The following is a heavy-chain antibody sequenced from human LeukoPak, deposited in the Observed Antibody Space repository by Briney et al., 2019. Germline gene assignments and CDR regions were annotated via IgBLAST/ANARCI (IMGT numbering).Heavy chain of an antibody. D-gene: IGHD2-2*01. Sequence: GRSLRLSCAASGFTFSNYGFHWVRQPPGKGLEWVAVIWYDGSKKYYGDNVKGRFTISRDHSKNTLFLQMNSLRAEDTAVYYCARDTIEGFDYWGQGTLVTVSP. CDR3: ARDTIEGFDY. V-gene: IGHV3-33*01. CDR2: IWYDGSKK. CDR1: GFTFSNYG. J-gene: IGHJ4*02.